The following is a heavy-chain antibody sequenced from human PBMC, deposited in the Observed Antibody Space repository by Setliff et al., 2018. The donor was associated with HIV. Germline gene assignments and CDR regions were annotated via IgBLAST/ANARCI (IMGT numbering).Heavy chain of an antibody. CDR3: ARSTVGAGTSFP. V-gene: IGHV4-34*01. Sequence: SETLSLTCAVYGGSFSGYYWSWIRQPPGKGLEWIGCISHSGNTNFNPSLNSRVTISVDTSKNQFSLRLTSVTAADTAIYYCARSTVGAGTSFPWGRGILVTVSS. J-gene: IGHJ5*02. D-gene: IGHD1-26*01. CDR1: GGSFSGYY. CDR2: ISHSGNT.